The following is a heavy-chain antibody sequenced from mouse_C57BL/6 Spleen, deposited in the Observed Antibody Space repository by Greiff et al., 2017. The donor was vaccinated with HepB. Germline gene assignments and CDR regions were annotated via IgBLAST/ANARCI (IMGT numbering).Heavy chain of an antibody. Sequence: QVQLQQPGAELVRPGSSVKLSCKASGYTFTSYWMHWVKQRPIQGLEWIGNIDPSDSETHYNQKFKDKATLTVDKSSSTAYMQLSSLTSEDSAVYYCARGLNGTEAMDYWGQGTSVTVSS. J-gene: IGHJ4*01. CDR2: IDPSDSET. CDR3: ARGLNGTEAMDY. D-gene: IGHD4-1*01. CDR1: GYTFTSYW. V-gene: IGHV1-52*01.